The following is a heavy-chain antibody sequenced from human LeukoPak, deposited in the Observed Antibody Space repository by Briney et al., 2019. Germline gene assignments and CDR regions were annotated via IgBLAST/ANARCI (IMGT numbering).Heavy chain of an antibody. J-gene: IGHJ4*02. CDR1: GFTFSSYA. CDR3: ARAAVGMATIAPGDY. D-gene: IGHD5-24*01. Sequence: GGSLRLSCAASGFTFSSYAMHWVRQAPGKGLEYVSAISSNGGSTYYANSVKGRFTISRDNSKNTLYLQMGSLRAEDMAVYYCARAAVGMATIAPGDYWGQGTLVTVFS. V-gene: IGHV3-64*01. CDR2: ISSNGGST.